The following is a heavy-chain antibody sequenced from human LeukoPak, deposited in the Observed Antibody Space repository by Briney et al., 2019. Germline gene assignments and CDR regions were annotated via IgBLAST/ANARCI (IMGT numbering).Heavy chain of an antibody. CDR3: ARGRSSSSLDY. CDR1: GGSIRSSYYY. CDR2: IYDSGST. J-gene: IGHJ4*02. V-gene: IGHV4-39*01. D-gene: IGHD6-13*01. Sequence: SETLSLTCTVSGGSIRSSYYYWGWIRQPPGKGLEWIGSIYDSGSTYYNPSLKSRVTISVDTSKNQFSLKLNSVTAADTAVYYCARGRSSSSLDYWGQGTLVTVSS.